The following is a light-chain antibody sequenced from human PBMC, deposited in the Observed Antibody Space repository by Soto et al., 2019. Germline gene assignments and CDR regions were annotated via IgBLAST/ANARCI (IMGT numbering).Light chain of an antibody. CDR2: GAS. J-gene: IGKJ3*01. CDR1: QSVSSN. CDR3: QQYNNWPPLFT. V-gene: IGKV3-15*01. Sequence: EIVMTQSPATLSVSPGERATLSCRASQSVSSNVAWYQQKPGQAPRLLIYGASTRATGIPARFSGSGSGTEVTLPISSLQSADFAVYYCQQYNNWPPLFTCGPGTKVAIK.